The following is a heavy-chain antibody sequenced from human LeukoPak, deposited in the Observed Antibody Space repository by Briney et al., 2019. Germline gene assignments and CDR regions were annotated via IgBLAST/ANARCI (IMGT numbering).Heavy chain of an antibody. V-gene: IGHV3-23*01. Sequence: GGSLRLSCAASGFNFSSYAMSWVGPAPGRGLEWVSAISGSGGSTYYADSVKSRFTISRDNSKNTLYLQMNSLRAEDTAVYYCAKEGKSSSWANDAFDIWGQGTMVTVSS. D-gene: IGHD6-13*01. CDR2: ISGSGGST. CDR3: AKEGKSSSWANDAFDI. J-gene: IGHJ3*02. CDR1: GFNFSSYA.